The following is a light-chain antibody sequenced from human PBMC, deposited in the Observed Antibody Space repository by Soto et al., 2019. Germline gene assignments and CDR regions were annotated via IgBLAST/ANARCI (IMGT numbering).Light chain of an antibody. J-gene: IGLJ1*01. V-gene: IGLV2-14*01. CDR3: SSYASSSTGV. Sequence: ALTQPASVSGSPGQSITISCTGTSSDVGGYNYVSWYQQHPGKAPKLMIYEVSNRPSGVSNRFSGSKSGNTASLTISGLQAEDEADYYCSSYASSSTGVFGTGTKVTVL. CDR2: EVS. CDR1: SSDVGGYNY.